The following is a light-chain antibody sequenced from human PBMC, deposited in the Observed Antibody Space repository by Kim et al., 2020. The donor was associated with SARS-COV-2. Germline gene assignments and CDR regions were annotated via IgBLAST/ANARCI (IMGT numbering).Light chain of an antibody. CDR3: QQRSNWPLT. Sequence: LSPGERATLSCRASQSVSRYLAWYQHKPGQAPRLLIYDASNRATGIPARFSGSGSGTDFTLTINSLEPEDFAVYYCQQRSNWPLTFGGGTKVDIK. V-gene: IGKV3-11*01. CDR2: DAS. CDR1: QSVSRY. J-gene: IGKJ4*01.